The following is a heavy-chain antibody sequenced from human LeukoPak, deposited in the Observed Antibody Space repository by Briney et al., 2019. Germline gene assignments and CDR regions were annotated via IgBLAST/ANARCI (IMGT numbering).Heavy chain of an antibody. D-gene: IGHD3-22*01. CDR2: ISGSGGST. CDR3: AKDWNYYDSSGYFFDY. V-gene: IGHV3-23*01. CDR1: GFTFSSYV. J-gene: IGHJ4*02. Sequence: PGGSLRLSCAASGFTFSSYVMNWVRQAPGKGLEWVSTISGSGGSTYYTDTVKGRFTISRDNSKNTVYLQMNSLRAEDTAVYYCAKDWNYYDSSGYFFDYWGQGTLVTVSS.